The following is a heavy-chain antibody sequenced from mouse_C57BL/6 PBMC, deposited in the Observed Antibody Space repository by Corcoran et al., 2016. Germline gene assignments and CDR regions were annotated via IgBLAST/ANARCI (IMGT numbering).Heavy chain of an antibody. J-gene: IGHJ4*01. CDR2: MNIYSGVP. V-gene: IGHV9-3*01. CDR1: GYTFTTYG. Sequence: QIQLVQSGPELKKPGETVKISCKASGYTFTTYGMSWMKQAPGKGLKWMGWMNIYSGVPTYADDFKGRFALSLETSASTAYMQLSSLTSEDSAVYFCARDSGRGWGQGTSVTVSS. CDR3: ARDSGRG.